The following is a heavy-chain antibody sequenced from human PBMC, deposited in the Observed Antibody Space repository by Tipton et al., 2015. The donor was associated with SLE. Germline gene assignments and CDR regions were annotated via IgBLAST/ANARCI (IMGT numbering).Heavy chain of an antibody. Sequence: TLSLTCTVSGGSISSGGYYWSWIRQHPGKGLEWIGYVYYSGSTYYNPSLKSRVTISVDTSKNQFSLKLSSVTAADTAVFYCARAYVVVPGAVHWFDPWGQVTLVTVSS. J-gene: IGHJ5*02. CDR1: GGSISSGGYY. CDR2: VYYSGST. CDR3: ARAYVVVPGAVHWFDP. D-gene: IGHD3-10*02. V-gene: IGHV4-31*03.